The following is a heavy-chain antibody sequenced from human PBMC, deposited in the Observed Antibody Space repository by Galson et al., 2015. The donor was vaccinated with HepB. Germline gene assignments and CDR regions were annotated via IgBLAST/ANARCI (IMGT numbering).Heavy chain of an antibody. V-gene: IGHV1-3*01. CDR1: GYTFTSYA. D-gene: IGHD3-22*01. CDR2: INAGNGNT. CDR3: ARDGYYYDSSGYYPPGSLLNWFDP. J-gene: IGHJ5*02. Sequence: SVKVSCKASGYTFTSYAMHWVRQAPGQRLEWMGWINAGNGNTKYSQKFQGRVTITRDTSASTAYMELSSLRSEDTAVYYCARDGYYYDSSGYYPPGSLLNWFDPWGQGTLVTVSS.